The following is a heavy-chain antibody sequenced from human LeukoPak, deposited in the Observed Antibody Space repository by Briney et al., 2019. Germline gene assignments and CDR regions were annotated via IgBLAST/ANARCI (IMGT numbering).Heavy chain of an antibody. J-gene: IGHJ4*02. Sequence: SETLALTCTVSGASISSYSWSWIRQPPGKGLEWIGYIYYSGSTNYNPSLKSRVTISVDTSKNQFSLKLTSVTAADTAVYYCARALGYYDTSAYYYPYYFDYWGQGTLVTVSS. V-gene: IGHV4-59*01. D-gene: IGHD3-22*01. CDR2: IYYSGST. CDR3: ARALGYYDTSAYYYPYYFDY. CDR1: GASISSYS.